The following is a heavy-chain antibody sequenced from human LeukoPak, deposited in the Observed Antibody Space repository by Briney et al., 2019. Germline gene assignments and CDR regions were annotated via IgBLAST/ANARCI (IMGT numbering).Heavy chain of an antibody. CDR1: GYSTSSGYY. D-gene: IGHD6-13*01. V-gene: IGHV4-38-2*01. CDR2: IYHSGST. CDR3: ARGIAAAGTGFDY. Sequence: SETLSLTCAVSGYSTSSGYYWGWIRQPPGKGLEWIGSIYHSGSTYYNPSLKSRVTISVDTSKNQFSLKLSSVTAADTAVYYCARGIAAAGTGFDYWGQGTLVTVSS. J-gene: IGHJ4*02.